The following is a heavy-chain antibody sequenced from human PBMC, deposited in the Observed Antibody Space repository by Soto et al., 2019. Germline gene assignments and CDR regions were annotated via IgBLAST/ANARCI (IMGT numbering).Heavy chain of an antibody. CDR1: GFTFSSYG. Sequence: PGGSLRLSCAASGFTFSSYGMHWVRQAPGKGLEWVAVIWYDGSNKYYADSVKGRFTISRDNSKNTLYLQMNSLRAEDTAVYYCARSMVRERYYYYYMDVWGKGTTVTVSS. CDR3: ARSMVRERYYYYYMDV. J-gene: IGHJ6*03. V-gene: IGHV3-33*01. CDR2: IWYDGSNK. D-gene: IGHD3-10*01.